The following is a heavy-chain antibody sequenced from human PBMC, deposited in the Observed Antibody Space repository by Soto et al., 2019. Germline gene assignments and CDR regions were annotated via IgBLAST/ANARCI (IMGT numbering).Heavy chain of an antibody. J-gene: IGHJ2*01. D-gene: IGHD1-7*01. Sequence: GGSLRLSCAASGFTFSSYAMHWGRQAPGKGLERVAVISYDGSNKYYADSVKGRFTISRDNSKNTLYLQMNSLRAEDTAVYYCATYNWNYHPDWYFELWGRGSRVTVAS. CDR3: ATYNWNYHPDWYFEL. CDR1: GFTFSSYA. V-gene: IGHV3-30-3*01. CDR2: ISYDGSNK.